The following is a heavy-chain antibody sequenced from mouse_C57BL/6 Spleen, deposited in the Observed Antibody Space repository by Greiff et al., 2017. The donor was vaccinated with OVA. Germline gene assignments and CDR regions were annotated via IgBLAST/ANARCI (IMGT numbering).Heavy chain of an antibody. CDR1: GYTFTDYY. Sequence: EVQLQQSGPELVKPGASVKISCKASGYTFTDYYMNWVKQSHGKSLEWIGDINPNNGGTSYNQKFKGKATFTVDKSSSTAYMELRSLTSEDSAVYYGARGYYGSSLYYAMDYWGQGTSVTVSS. J-gene: IGHJ4*01. V-gene: IGHV1-26*01. D-gene: IGHD1-1*01. CDR2: INPNNGGT. CDR3: ARGYYGSSLYYAMDY.